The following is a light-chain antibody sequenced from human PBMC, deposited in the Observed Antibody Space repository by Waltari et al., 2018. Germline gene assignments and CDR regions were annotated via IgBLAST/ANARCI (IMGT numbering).Light chain of an antibody. J-gene: IGLJ2*01. Sequence: QSALTQPRSVSGSPGQSVTISCTGTSSYVGGYNYVPWYRQHPGKAPKLMIYDVTERPSGVPDRFSGSKSGNTASLTISGLQAEDEADYYCCSYIGSYSVVFGGGTKLTVL. V-gene: IGLV2-11*01. CDR2: DVT. CDR1: SSYVGGYNY. CDR3: CSYIGSYSVV.